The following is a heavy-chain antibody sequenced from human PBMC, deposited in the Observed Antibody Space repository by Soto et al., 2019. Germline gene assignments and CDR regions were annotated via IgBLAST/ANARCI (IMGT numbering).Heavy chain of an antibody. CDR3: ARDYYDSSGQSRDAFDI. Sequence: QVQLVQSGAEVKKPGSSVKVSCKASGGTFSSYTISWVRQAPGQGLEWMGRIIPILGIANYAQKFQGRVTITADKSTSTAYMELSSLRSEDTAVYYCARDYYDSSGQSRDAFDIWGQGTMVTVSS. CDR1: GGTFSSYT. J-gene: IGHJ3*02. V-gene: IGHV1-69*08. CDR2: IIPILGIA. D-gene: IGHD3-22*01.